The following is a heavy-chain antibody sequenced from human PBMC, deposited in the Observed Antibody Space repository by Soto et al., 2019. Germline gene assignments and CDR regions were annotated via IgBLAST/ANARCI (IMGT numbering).Heavy chain of an antibody. CDR1: GGSISSGGYY. V-gene: IGHV4-31*03. CDR2: IYYSGST. Sequence: PSETLSLTCTVSGGSISSGGYYWSWIRQHPGKGLEWIGYIYYSGSTYYNPSLKSRVTISVDTSKNQFSLKLSSVTAADTAVYYSARRKVPADMYNCFDTWGQGTLVTVSS. D-gene: IGHD2-2*01. CDR3: ARRKVPADMYNCFDT. J-gene: IGHJ5*02.